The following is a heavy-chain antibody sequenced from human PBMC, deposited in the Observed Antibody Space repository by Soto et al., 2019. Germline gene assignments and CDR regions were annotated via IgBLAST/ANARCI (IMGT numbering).Heavy chain of an antibody. CDR2: IYYSGST. J-gene: IGHJ5*02. Sequence: PSETLSLTCTVSGGSISSGNYYWSWIRQPPGKGLEWIGYIYYSGSTYYNPSLKSRVTISVDTSKNQFSLKLSSVTAADTAVYYCARDHWSAWTWFYPWGQGTLVTVSS. V-gene: IGHV4-30-4*01. CDR3: ARDHWSAWTWFYP. D-gene: IGHD2-8*02. CDR1: GGSISSGNYY.